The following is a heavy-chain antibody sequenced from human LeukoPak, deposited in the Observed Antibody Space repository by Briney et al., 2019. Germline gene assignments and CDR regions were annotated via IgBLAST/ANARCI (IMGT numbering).Heavy chain of an antibody. J-gene: IGHJ6*03. CDR2: IYYSGST. D-gene: IGHD5-12*01. Sequence: SETLSLTCTVSGGSISSSSYYWGWIRQPPGKGLEWIGSIYYSGSTYYNPSLKSRVTISEDTSKNQFSLKLSSVTAADTAVYYCARDRSGYDLLERYYYYYMDVWGKGTTVTVSS. CDR1: GGSISSSSYY. CDR3: ARDRSGYDLLERYYYYYMDV. V-gene: IGHV4-39*07.